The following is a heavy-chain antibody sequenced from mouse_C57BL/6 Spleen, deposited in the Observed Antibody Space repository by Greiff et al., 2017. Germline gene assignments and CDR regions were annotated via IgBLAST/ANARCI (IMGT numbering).Heavy chain of an antibody. D-gene: IGHD2-1*01. V-gene: IGHV1-66*01. J-gene: IGHJ3*01. CDR3: ARDYYGNWFAY. CDR2: IYPGSGNT. Sequence: VQLQESGPELVKPGASVKISCKASGYSFTSYYIHWVKQRPGQGLEWIGWIYPGSGNTKYNEKFKGKATLTADTSSSTAYMQLSSLTSEDSAVYYCARDYYGNWFAYWGQGTLVTVSA. CDR1: GYSFTSYY.